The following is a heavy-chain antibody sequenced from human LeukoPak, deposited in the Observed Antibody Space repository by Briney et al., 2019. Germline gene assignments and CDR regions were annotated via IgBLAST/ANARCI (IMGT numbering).Heavy chain of an antibody. J-gene: IGHJ4*02. CDR1: GFSLSTSGMC. V-gene: IGHV2-70*01. Sequence: SGPALVKPTQTLTLTCTFSGFSLSTSGMCVSWIRQPPGKALEWLALIDWDDDKYYSTSLKTRLTISKDTSKNHVVLTMTNMDPVDTATYYCARILSRNYYDSSGYLDYWGQGTLVTVSS. CDR2: IDWDDDK. CDR3: ARILSRNYYDSSGYLDY. D-gene: IGHD3-22*01.